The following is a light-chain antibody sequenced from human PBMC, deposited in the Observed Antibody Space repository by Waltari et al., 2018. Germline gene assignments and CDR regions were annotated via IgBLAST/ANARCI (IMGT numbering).Light chain of an antibody. CDR3: QQYHNLPAT. CDR1: QHISTS. CDR2: DAA. J-gene: IGKJ4*01. V-gene: IGKV1-33*01. Sequence: DIQMTQSPSSLSASVGDRVTITCQASQHISTSLNWYQQKPGNAPKVLIYDAANLESGVPSRFSGSGFGTDFTFTISSLQPEDLATYFCQQYHNLPATFGGGTKVESK.